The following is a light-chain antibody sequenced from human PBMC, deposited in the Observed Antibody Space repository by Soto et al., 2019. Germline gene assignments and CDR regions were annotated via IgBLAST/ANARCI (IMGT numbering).Light chain of an antibody. CDR1: SSDVGSYNR. CDR2: EVT. Sequence: QSALTQPPSVSGSPGQSVTISCTGTSSDVGSYNRVSWYQQPPDTAPKLMIYEVTNRPSGVPNRFSASKSGNTASLTISGLQAEDEADYYCTSYTSSRTWVFGGGTKVTVL. CDR3: TSYTSSRTWV. V-gene: IGLV2-18*02. J-gene: IGLJ3*02.